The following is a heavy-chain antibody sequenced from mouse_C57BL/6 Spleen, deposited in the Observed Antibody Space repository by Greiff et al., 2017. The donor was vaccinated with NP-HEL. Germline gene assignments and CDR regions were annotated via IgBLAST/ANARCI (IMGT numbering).Heavy chain of an antibody. Sequence: EVQLQQSGPELVKPGASVKISCKASGYTFTDYYMNWVKQSHGKSLEWIGDINPNNGGTSYNQKFKGKATLTVDKSSSTAYMELRSLTSEDSAVYYCARRMAQGFDYWGQGTTLTVSS. V-gene: IGHV1-26*01. D-gene: IGHD3-1*01. CDR3: ARRMAQGFDY. CDR2: INPNNGGT. CDR1: GYTFTDYY. J-gene: IGHJ2*01.